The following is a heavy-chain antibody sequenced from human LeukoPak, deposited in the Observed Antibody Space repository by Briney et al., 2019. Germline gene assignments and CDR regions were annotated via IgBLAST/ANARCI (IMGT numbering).Heavy chain of an antibody. V-gene: IGHV4-31*03. CDR3: ASHEPMGAFDI. CDR1: GGSISRGGYY. D-gene: IGHD1-14*01. CDR2: IYYSGST. J-gene: IGHJ3*02. Sequence: PSETLSLTCTVSGGSISRGGYYWSWIPPHPGKGLEWIGYIYYSGSTYYNPSLKSRVTISVDTSKNQFSLKLSSVTAADAAVYYCASHEPMGAFDIWGQGTMVTVSS.